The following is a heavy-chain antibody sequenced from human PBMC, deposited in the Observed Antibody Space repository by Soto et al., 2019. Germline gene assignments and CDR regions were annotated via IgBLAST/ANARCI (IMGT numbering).Heavy chain of an antibody. V-gene: IGHV4-31*03. CDR1: GGSISSGGYY. Sequence: SETLSLTCTVSGGSISSGGYYWSWIRQHPGKGLEWIGYIYYSGSTYYNPSLKSRVTISVDTSKNQFSLKLSSVTAADTAVYYCARVTRMTTAPHFDYWGQGTLVTVSS. D-gene: IGHD4-17*01. J-gene: IGHJ4*02. CDR3: ARVTRMTTAPHFDY. CDR2: IYYSGST.